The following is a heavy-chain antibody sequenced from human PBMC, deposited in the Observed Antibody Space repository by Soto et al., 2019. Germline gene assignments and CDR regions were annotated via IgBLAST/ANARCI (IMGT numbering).Heavy chain of an antibody. Sequence: GGSLRLSCAASGFTFSSYAMSWVRQAPGKGLEWVSVVSGSGGSTDYADSVKGRFSISRDNSKNTLYLQMNSLRAEDTAVYYCAREVAGPSYGMDVWGQGTTVTVSS. CDR2: VSGSGGST. J-gene: IGHJ6*02. V-gene: IGHV3-23*01. CDR3: AREVAGPSYGMDV. CDR1: GFTFSSYA.